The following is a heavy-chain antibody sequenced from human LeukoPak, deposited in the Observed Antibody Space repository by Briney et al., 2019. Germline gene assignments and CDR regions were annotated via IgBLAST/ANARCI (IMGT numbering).Heavy chain of an antibody. CDR3: ASPTPKYGDYVHYGMDV. CDR2: IIPIFGTA. V-gene: IGHV1-69*13. Sequence: ASVKVSCKASGGTFSSYAISWVRQAPGQGLEWMGGIIPIFGTANYAQKFQGSVTITADESTSAAYMELSSLRSEDTAVYYCASPTPKYGDYVHYGMDVWGQGTTVTVSS. D-gene: IGHD4-17*01. CDR1: GGTFSSYA. J-gene: IGHJ6*02.